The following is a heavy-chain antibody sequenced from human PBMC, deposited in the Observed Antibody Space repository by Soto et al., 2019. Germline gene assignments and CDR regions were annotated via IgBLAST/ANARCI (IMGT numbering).Heavy chain of an antibody. J-gene: IGHJ3*02. CDR3: ARDMRIVVVPAALEHDAFDI. CDR1: GFTFSSYS. Sequence: GGSLRLSCAASGFTFSSYSMNWVRQAPGKGLEWVSSISSSSSYIYYADSVKGRFTISRDNAKNSLYLQMNSLRAEDTAVYYCARDMRIVVVPAALEHDAFDIWGQGTMVTVSS. CDR2: ISSSSSYI. V-gene: IGHV3-21*01. D-gene: IGHD2-2*01.